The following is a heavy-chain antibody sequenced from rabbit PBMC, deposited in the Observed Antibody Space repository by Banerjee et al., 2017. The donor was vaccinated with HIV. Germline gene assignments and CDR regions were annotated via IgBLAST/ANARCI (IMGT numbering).Heavy chain of an antibody. Sequence: QEQLVESGGGLVQPEGSLTLTCTASGFSFSNKYVMCWVRQAPGKGLEWIACINTSSGNTVYATWAKGRFTISRTSSTTVALQMTSLTAADTATYFCAGHGWGGDYSRLDFWGPGTLVTVS. CDR2: INTSSGNT. D-gene: IGHD1-1*01. V-gene: IGHV1S45*01. CDR1: GFSFSNKYV. J-gene: IGHJ3*01. CDR3: AGHGWGGDYSRLDF.